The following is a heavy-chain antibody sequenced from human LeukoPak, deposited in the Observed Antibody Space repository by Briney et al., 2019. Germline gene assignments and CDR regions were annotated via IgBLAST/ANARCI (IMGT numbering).Heavy chain of an antibody. CDR2: IYYSGST. CDR1: GGSISSYY. CDR3: ARGLDIVVVPAAQGCDAFDI. J-gene: IGHJ3*02. Sequence: SETLSLTCTVSGGSISSYYWSWIRQPPGMGLEWIGYIYYSGSTNYNPSLKSRVTISVDTSKNQFSLKLSSVTAADTAVYYCARGLDIVVVPAAQGCDAFDIWGQGTMVTVSS. V-gene: IGHV4-59*01. D-gene: IGHD2-2*03.